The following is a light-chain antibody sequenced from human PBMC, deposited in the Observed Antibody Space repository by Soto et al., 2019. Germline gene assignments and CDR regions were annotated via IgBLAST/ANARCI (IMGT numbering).Light chain of an antibody. J-gene: IGKJ1*01. CDR1: QSVTSSY. Sequence: EIVLTQSPGTLSLSPGERATLSCRASQSVTSSYLAWYQQKPGQAPRLLIYGASSRATSIPDRFSGSGSGTEFTLTISSLQSEYFADYYCQQYNNCTWTFGQGTKVDI. CDR2: GAS. CDR3: QQYNNCTWT. V-gene: IGKV3-20*01.